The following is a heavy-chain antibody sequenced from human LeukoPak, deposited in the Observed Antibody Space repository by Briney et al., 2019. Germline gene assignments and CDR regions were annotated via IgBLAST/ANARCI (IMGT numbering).Heavy chain of an antibody. CDR2: IYPGDSDT. J-gene: IGHJ3*02. D-gene: IGHD3-22*01. CDR3: ARHLRTYYYDSSGYYDAFDI. Sequence: GESLKISCKGSGYSFTSYWIGWVRQMPGKGLEWMGIIYPGDSDTRYSPSFQGQVIISADKSISTAYLQWSSLKASDTAMYYCARHLRTYYYDSSGYYDAFDIWGQGTMVTVSS. CDR1: GYSFTSYW. V-gene: IGHV5-51*01.